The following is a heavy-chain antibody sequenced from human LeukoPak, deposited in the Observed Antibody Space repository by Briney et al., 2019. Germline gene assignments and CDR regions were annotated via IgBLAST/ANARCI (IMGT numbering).Heavy chain of an antibody. V-gene: IGHV3-33*01. J-gene: IGHJ4*02. CDR1: GFTFSSYG. D-gene: IGHD5-12*01. Sequence: GGSLRLSCAASGFTFSSYGMHWVRQAPGKGLEWVAVIWYDGSNKYYADSVKGRFTISRDSSKNTLYLQMNSLRAEDTAVYYCARDRRGYDSSYFDYWGQGTLVTVSS. CDR3: ARDRRGYDSSYFDY. CDR2: IWYDGSNK.